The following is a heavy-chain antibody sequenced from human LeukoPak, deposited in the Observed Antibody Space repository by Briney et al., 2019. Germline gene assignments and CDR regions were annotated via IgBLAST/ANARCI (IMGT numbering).Heavy chain of an antibody. Sequence: PGGCLRLSCADSGFSFSSAWPGWVRQAPGEGLEWVGRIKSKTNGEPTDYGAPVQGRFTISRDDSKNTLHLQMNSLKTDDAAMYYCTAYLYVSSTYCHDYWGQGTLVTVSS. V-gene: IGHV3-15*01. D-gene: IGHD2/OR15-2a*01. CDR3: TAYLYVSSTYCHDY. J-gene: IGHJ4*02. CDR1: GFSFSSAW. CDR2: IKSKTNGEPT.